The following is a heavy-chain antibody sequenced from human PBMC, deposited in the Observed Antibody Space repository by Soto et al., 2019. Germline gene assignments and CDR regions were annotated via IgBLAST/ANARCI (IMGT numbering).Heavy chain of an antibody. V-gene: IGHV4-59*01. Sequence: QAQLQESGPGLVKPSETLSLTCSVSGGSITDYYWSWIRQPPGKALEWIGYGYYTGSANYNPSLKSRVTISVDTAKKQFSLKLTSVTPADTAVYHCARAWAAIGNYWYFDIWGRGTLVTVSS. CDR1: GGSITDYY. D-gene: IGHD6-13*01. CDR2: GYYTGSA. J-gene: IGHJ2*01. CDR3: ARAWAAIGNYWYFDI.